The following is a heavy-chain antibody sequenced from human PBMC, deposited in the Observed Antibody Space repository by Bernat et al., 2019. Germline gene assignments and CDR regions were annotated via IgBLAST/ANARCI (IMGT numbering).Heavy chain of an antibody. CDR3: ARTYDFWSGYYTEPFDY. J-gene: IGHJ4*02. D-gene: IGHD3-3*01. CDR1: GFTFSSYS. V-gene: IGHV3-21*01. CDR2: ISSSSSYQ. Sequence: EVQLVESGGGLVKPGGSLRLSCAASGFTFSSYSMNWVRQAPGKGLEWVSSISSSSSYQYYADSVKGRFTISRDNAKNSLYLQMNSLRAEDTAVYYCARTYDFWSGYYTEPFDYWGQGTLVTVSS.